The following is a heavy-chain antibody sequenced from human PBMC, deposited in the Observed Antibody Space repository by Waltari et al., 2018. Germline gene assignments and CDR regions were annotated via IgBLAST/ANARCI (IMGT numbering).Heavy chain of an antibody. CDR2: ISDSGGT. CDR3: ARDSQLGAVFDI. CDR1: GGSFSGYY. V-gene: IGHV4-34*01. D-gene: IGHD7-27*01. J-gene: IGHJ3*02. Sequence: HVQLQQWGAGLLKPSETLSLSCTVYGGSFSGYYWTWVRQTPEKGLEWIGEISDSGGTKYTPSLESRVTISLETSKNQFSLKLASVTAADTAMYYCARDSQLGAVFDIWGQGTMVTVSS.